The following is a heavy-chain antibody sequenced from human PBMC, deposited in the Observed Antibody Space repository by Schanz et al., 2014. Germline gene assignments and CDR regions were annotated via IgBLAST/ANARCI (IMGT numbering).Heavy chain of an antibody. CDR1: GYIFINSG. D-gene: IGHD3-3*01. J-gene: IGHJ4*02. Sequence: QIQLVQSGPEVKKPGATVKVSCKASGYIFINSGISWVRQAPGQGLEWMGWISVYNHNKEYDQKFQGRVTMTTDTSTSTAYMALTDLRSDDTAVYYCARDRRFFDRDDLYHFDSWGQGTLVTVSS. CDR2: ISVYNHNK. V-gene: IGHV1-18*01. CDR3: ARDRRFFDRDDLYHFDS.